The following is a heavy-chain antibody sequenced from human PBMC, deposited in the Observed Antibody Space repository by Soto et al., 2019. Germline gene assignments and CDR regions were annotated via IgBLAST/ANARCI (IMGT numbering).Heavy chain of an antibody. D-gene: IGHD4-17*01. J-gene: IGHJ3*01. CDR2: ITGSGDYT. CDR3: GKDPNGDYFGAFDF. V-gene: IGHV3-23*01. Sequence: EVQMLESGGGLVQPGGSLRLSCAASGFTFSSYALTWVRQAPGKGLEWVSSITGSGDYTRYTDSVKGRFTITRDNXXXXXXXXXXSLRADDTAIYYCGKDPNGDYFGAFDFWGQGTMVTVSS. CDR1: GFTFSSYA.